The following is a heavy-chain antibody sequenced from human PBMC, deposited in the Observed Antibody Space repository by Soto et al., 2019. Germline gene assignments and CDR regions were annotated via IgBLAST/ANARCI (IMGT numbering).Heavy chain of an antibody. V-gene: IGHV1-69*13. Sequence: ASVKVSCKASGAPFSSYALSWVRQAPGQGLEWMGGIIPIFGTANYAQKFQGRVTITADESTSTAYMELSSLRSEDTAVYYCARGPLRYFDWPSGYFDYWGQGTLVTVSS. J-gene: IGHJ4*02. CDR3: ARGPLRYFDWPSGYFDY. D-gene: IGHD3-9*01. CDR1: GAPFSSYA. CDR2: IIPIFGTA.